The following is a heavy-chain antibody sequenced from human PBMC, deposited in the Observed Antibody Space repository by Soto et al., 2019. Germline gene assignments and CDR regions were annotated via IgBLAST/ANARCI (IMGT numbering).Heavy chain of an antibody. CDR3: ARGRTMIAARVNWFDP. V-gene: IGHV3-30-3*01. CDR1: GFTFSSYA. J-gene: IGHJ5*02. Sequence: GGSLRLSCAASGFTFSSYAMHWVRQAPGKGLEWVAVISYDGSNKYYADSVKGRFTISRDNSKNTLYLQMNSLRAEDTAVYYCARGRTMIAARVNWFDPWGQGTLVTVSS. CDR2: ISYDGSNK. D-gene: IGHD6-6*01.